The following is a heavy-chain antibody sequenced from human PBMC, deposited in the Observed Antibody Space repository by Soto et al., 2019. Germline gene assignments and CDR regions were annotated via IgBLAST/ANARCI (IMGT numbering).Heavy chain of an antibody. Sequence: EVQLLESGGGLVQPGGSQRLSCAASGFTFSSYAMSWVRQAPGKGLEWVSSISGSGGATYYADSVKGRFTISRDNSKNTLYLQMNSLRAEDTAVYYCAKNQVYDRTPMGYGMDVWGQGTTVTVSS. D-gene: IGHD3-22*01. V-gene: IGHV3-23*01. CDR2: ISGSGGAT. CDR3: AKNQVYDRTPMGYGMDV. CDR1: GFTFSSYA. J-gene: IGHJ6*02.